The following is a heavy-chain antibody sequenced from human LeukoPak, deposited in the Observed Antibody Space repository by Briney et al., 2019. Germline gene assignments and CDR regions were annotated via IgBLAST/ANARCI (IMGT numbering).Heavy chain of an antibody. CDR2: ISASIGYT. CDR1: GFTFSNFA. D-gene: IGHD1-26*01. J-gene: IGHJ4*02. Sequence: GGSLRLSCAASGFTFSNFAMSWVRQAPGKGLEWVSTISASIGYTYYAGSVKGRFTISRDNSKNTLYLQMNSLRAEDTAVYYCAKDYSGSYYNFDYWGQGTLVTVSS. V-gene: IGHV3-23*01. CDR3: AKDYSGSYYNFDY.